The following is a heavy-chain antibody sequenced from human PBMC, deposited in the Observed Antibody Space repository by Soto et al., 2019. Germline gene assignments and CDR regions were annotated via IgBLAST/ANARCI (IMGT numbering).Heavy chain of an antibody. V-gene: IGHV3-9*01. CDR2: ISWNSDRI. J-gene: IGHJ6*02. Sequence: EVQLAESGGGLVQPGRSLRLSCVASRSTFDDHAMHWVRQVPGKGLEWVSGISWNSDRIGYADSVKGRVTTSRDNAKNSLYLQMNSLRAEDTAFYYCGEDISQGGMDVGGHGTSVTVSS. CDR3: GEDISQGGMDV. CDR1: RSTFDDHA.